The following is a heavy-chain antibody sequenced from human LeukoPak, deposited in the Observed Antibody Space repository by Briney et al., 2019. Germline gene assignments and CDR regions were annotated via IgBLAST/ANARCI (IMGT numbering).Heavy chain of an antibody. Sequence: SETLSLTCAVYGGSFSGYYWSWIRQPPGKGLEWIGEINHSGSTNYNPSLKSRVTISVDTSKNQFSPKLSSVTAADTAVYYCARDLVVVPAAMDVWGQGTTVTVSS. D-gene: IGHD2-2*01. CDR1: GGSFSGYY. CDR3: ARDLVVVPAAMDV. CDR2: INHSGST. V-gene: IGHV4-34*01. J-gene: IGHJ6*02.